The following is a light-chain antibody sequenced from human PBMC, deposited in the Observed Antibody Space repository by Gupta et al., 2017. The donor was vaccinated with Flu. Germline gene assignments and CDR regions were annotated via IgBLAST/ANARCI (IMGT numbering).Light chain of an antibody. CDR3: QQRSLWPLT. CDR1: QPIGRQ. Sequence: EIVLIQSPGNLSLSSGETATLSCRASQPIGRQLAWYQQRLGRPPRLILSDVSKRATGVPTRFSGSGSETDFTLTISDLEPEDFAVYFCQQRSLWPLTFGGGTKLEIK. CDR2: DVS. J-gene: IGKJ4*01. V-gene: IGKV3-11*01.